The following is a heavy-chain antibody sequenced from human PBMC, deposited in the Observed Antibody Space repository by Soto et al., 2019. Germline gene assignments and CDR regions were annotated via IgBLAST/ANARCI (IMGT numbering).Heavy chain of an antibody. D-gene: IGHD3-22*01. CDR3: AEVFYYYDGSGYYCFAF. Sequence: GGSLRLSCAASGFTFSSYAVSWVRQAPGQGPEWISSISGSGSTIYYADSVKGRFTISRDNSKNTLYLTMSSLRAEHTAVPYCAEVFYYYDGSGYYCFAFWSQGTLVTVS. V-gene: IGHV3-23*01. J-gene: IGHJ4*02. CDR1: GFTFSSYA. CDR2: ISGSGSTI.